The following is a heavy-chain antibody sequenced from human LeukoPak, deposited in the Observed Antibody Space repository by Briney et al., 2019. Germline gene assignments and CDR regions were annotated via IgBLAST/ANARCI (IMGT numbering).Heavy chain of an antibody. CDR1: GYTFTVYY. CDR2: INPNSGGT. Sequence: GASVTVSCKASGYTFTVYYMHWVRQAPGQGLEWMGWINPNSGGTNYAQKFQGRVTMTRDTSISTAYMELSSLRSEDTAVYYCARHSSGWTFDYWGQGTLVTVSS. J-gene: IGHJ4*02. V-gene: IGHV1-2*02. CDR3: ARHSSGWTFDY. D-gene: IGHD6-19*01.